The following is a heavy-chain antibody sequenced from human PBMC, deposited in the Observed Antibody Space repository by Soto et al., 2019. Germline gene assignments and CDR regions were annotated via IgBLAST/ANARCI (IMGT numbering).Heavy chain of an antibody. D-gene: IGHD1-7*01. V-gene: IGHV4-34*01. CDR2: ISHSGST. CDR3: VRGIVQYSWNYRHRDYYAMDV. CDR1: GGSFSGYY. J-gene: IGHJ6*02. Sequence: SETLSLTCAVSGGSFSGYYWSWIRQPPGKGLEWIGEISHSGSTNYSPSLKSRVTMSVDTSKNQFSLKLTSVTAADTSVYYCVRGIVQYSWNYRHRDYYAMDVWGQGTTVTVSS.